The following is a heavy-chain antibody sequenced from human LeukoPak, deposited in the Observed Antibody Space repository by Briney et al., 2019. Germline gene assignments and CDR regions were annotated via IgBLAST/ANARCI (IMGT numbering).Heavy chain of an antibody. J-gene: IGHJ4*02. CDR3: ARDYVYYDSSG. CDR2: ISSSSSYI. Sequence: GGSLRLSCAASGFTFSIFSMTWVRQAPGKGLEWVSSISSSSSYIYYADSVKGRFTISRDNAKNSLYLQMNSLRAEDTAVYYCARDYVYYDSSGWGQGTLVTVSS. D-gene: IGHD3-22*01. CDR1: GFTFSIFS. V-gene: IGHV3-21*01.